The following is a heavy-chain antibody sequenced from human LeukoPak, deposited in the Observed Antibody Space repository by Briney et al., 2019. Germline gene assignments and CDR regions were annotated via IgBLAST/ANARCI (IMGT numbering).Heavy chain of an antibody. CDR1: GCSFSAYY. CDR3: ARGNYADYRYLDY. J-gene: IGHJ4*02. V-gene: IGHV3-11*01. Sequence: GGSLRLSCAASGCSFSAYYMSWIRQAPGQGLEWLSYISSSGSTIYYADSVEGRFTISRDNAKNSLYLEINSLSAEDTAVYYCARGNYADYRYLDYWGQGTLVTVSS. D-gene: IGHD4-17*01. CDR2: ISSSGSTI.